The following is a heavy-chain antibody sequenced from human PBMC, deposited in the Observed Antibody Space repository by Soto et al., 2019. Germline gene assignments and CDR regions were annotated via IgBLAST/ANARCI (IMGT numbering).Heavy chain of an antibody. D-gene: IGHD6-19*01. CDR3: ARLRASGWYMGGYLDS. CDR2: IVSSSAYT. Sequence: QVQLVESGGGLVKPGGSLRLSCAASGFTFSDDYMRWMRQAPGKGLEWVSYIVSSSAYTKYAASVKGRFTISRDNDKNSLFLEMNRLRPEDTAVYYCARLRASGWYMGGYLDSWGQGTLVTVSS. J-gene: IGHJ4*02. CDR1: GFTFSDDY. V-gene: IGHV3-11*06.